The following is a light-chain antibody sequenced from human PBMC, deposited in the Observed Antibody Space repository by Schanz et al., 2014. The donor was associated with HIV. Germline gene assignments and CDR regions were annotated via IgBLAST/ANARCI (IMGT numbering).Light chain of an antibody. CDR2: DVS. CDR3: CSYAGSSTFVV. CDR1: SGDVGSYNY. Sequence: QSALTQPASVSGSPGQSISISCTGTSGDVGSYNYVSWYQQHPGKAPKLMIYDVSNRPSGVSSRFSGSKSGNTASLTISGLQAEDEADYYCCSYAGSSTFVVFGGGTKVTVL. V-gene: IGLV2-14*03. J-gene: IGLJ2*01.